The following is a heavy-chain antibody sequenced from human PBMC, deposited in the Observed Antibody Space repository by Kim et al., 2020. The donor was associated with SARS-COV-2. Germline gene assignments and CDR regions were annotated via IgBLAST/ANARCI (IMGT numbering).Heavy chain of an antibody. Sequence: NHSPSFQGHVTISADKSISTAYLQWSSLKASDTAMYYCARREQLAGDLDYWGQGTLVTVSS. D-gene: IGHD6-6*01. J-gene: IGHJ4*02. CDR3: ARREQLAGDLDY. V-gene: IGHV5-10-1*01.